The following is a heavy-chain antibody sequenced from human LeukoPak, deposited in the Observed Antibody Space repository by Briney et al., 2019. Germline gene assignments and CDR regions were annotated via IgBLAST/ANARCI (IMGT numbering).Heavy chain of an antibody. CDR1: GGSISGYY. Sequence: PSETLSLTCTVPGGSISGYYWSWIRQPAGKGLEWIGRIYTSGSTNYNPSLKSRVTMSVDTSKNQFSLKLSSVTAADTAVYYCASVGDRTVRGVITYFDYWGQGTLVTVSS. V-gene: IGHV4-4*07. J-gene: IGHJ4*02. CDR2: IYTSGST. D-gene: IGHD3-10*01. CDR3: ASVGDRTVRGVITYFDY.